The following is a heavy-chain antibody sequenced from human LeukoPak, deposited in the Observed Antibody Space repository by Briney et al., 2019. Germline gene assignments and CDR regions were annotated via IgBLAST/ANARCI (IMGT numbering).Heavy chain of an antibody. V-gene: IGHV3-21*01. CDR3: ARDWDYGDYFDY. J-gene: IGHJ4*02. CDR2: ISSSSSYI. CDR1: GFSFSSYR. Sequence: PGGSLRLSRAASGFSFSSYRMNWVRQAPGKGLEWVSSISSSSSYIYYADSVKGRFTISRDNAKNSLFLQMNSLRAEDTALYYCARDWDYGDYFDYWGQGTLVTVSS. D-gene: IGHD4-17*01.